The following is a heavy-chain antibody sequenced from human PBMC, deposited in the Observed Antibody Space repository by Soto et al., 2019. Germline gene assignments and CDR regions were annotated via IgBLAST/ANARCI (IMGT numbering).Heavy chain of an antibody. CDR3: ARGHYYYGMDV. V-gene: IGHV4-30-2*01. J-gene: IGHJ6*02. CDR1: NGSVSSGTYS. CDR2: IYYSGTT. Sequence: SETLSLTCTVSNGSVSSGTYSWSWVRQPPGKGLEWIGYIYYSGTTYYTPSLKSRLTMSMDRANDHFSLNLTSVTAADTAVYFCARGHYYYGMDVWGQGITVTSP.